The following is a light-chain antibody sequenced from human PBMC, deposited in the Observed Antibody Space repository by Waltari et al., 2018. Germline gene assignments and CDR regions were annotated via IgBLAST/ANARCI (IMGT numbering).Light chain of an antibody. V-gene: IGKV1-33*01. Sequence: QMTQSPSSLSASVGDRVTITCQASQDINNYLNWYQQKQGKAPKLLIYDGSTLQPGVPSRFSGSGFATEFTLTISSLQPEDIATYYCQQYDNLGLTFGGGTRVEIK. CDR3: QQYDNLGLT. CDR2: DGS. CDR1: QDINNY. J-gene: IGKJ4*01.